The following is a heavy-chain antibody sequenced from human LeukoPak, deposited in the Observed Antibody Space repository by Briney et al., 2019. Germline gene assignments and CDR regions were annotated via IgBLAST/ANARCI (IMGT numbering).Heavy chain of an antibody. Sequence: GRSLRLSCAASGFTFSSYGMHWVRQAPGKGLEWVAVISYDGSNKYYADSVKGRFTISRDNSKNTLYLQMNSLRAKDTAVYYCAKDFDSSGYWYYYYYGMDVWGQGTTVTVSS. J-gene: IGHJ6*02. D-gene: IGHD3-22*01. CDR3: AKDFDSSGYWYYYYYGMDV. CDR2: ISYDGSNK. V-gene: IGHV3-30*18. CDR1: GFTFSSYG.